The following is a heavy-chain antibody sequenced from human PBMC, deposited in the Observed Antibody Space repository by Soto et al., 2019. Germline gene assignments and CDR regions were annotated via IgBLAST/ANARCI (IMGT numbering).Heavy chain of an antibody. Sequence: ASVKVSCKASGYTLATYAMHWVRQAPGQRLEWMGWINAGNGDTKYSENFQGRVSITRDTSASTVYMELSSLRSEDTAIFYCARGATNSWPLDYWGQGTLVTVSS. CDR1: GYTLATYA. V-gene: IGHV1-3*01. CDR3: ARGATNSWPLDY. D-gene: IGHD1-26*01. J-gene: IGHJ4*02. CDR2: INAGNGDT.